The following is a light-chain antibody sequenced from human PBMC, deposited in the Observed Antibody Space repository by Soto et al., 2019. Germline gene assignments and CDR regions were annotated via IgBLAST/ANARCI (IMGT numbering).Light chain of an antibody. CDR3: CSYVDTDTWV. Sequence: QSALTQPPSASGSPGQSVTISCTGTSSDVGGFFYVSWYQQHPGKAPKLMISGVSERPSGVPDRFSGSKSGNTASLTISGLQAEDEADYYCCSYVDTDTWVFGGGTKLTVL. J-gene: IGLJ3*02. V-gene: IGLV2-11*01. CDR2: GVS. CDR1: SSDVGGFFY.